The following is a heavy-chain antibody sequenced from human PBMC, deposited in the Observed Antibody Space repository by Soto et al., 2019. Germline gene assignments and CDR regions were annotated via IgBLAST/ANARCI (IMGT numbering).Heavy chain of an antibody. CDR2: IVPMYDSV. CDR3: ATWRHYSGSYCFDY. Sequence: AASVKVSCKASGGTLNTYTINWVRQVPGRRLEWVGQIVPMYDSVNYAENFQGRVTITADKSTKTSFMELTSLKSEDTALYFCATWRHYSGSYCFDYWGQGTLVTVSS. D-gene: IGHD1-26*01. J-gene: IGHJ4*02. CDR1: GGTLNTYT. V-gene: IGHV1-69*06.